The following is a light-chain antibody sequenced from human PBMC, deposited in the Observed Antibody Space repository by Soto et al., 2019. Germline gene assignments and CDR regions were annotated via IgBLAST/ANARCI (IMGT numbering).Light chain of an antibody. CDR3: QQYNNWPPT. J-gene: IGKJ1*01. CDR1: QRVSSN. V-gene: IGKV3-15*01. CDR2: GAS. Sequence: EIVMTQSPATLSVSPGERATLSCRASQRVSSNLAWYQQKPGQAPRLLIYGASTRATGIPARFSGSGSGTEFTLTISSLHSEDFAVYYCQQYNNWPPTFGQGTKVEIK.